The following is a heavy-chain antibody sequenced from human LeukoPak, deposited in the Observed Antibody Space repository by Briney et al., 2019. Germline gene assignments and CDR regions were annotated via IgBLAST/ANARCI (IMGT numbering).Heavy chain of an antibody. D-gene: IGHD3-10*01. CDR3: AREGQGYYYGSGSYYH. V-gene: IGHV4-38-2*02. CDR2: IYHSGST. CDR1: GGSINSYY. J-gene: IGHJ4*02. Sequence: SETLSLTCTVSGGSINSYYWGWIRQPPGKGLEWIGSIYHSGSTYYNPSLKSRVTISVDTSKNQFSLKLSSVTAADTAVYYCAREGQGYYYGSGSYYHWGQGTLVTVSS.